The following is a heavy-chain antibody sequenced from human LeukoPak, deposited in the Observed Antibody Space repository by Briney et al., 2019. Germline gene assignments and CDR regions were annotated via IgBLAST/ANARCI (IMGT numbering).Heavy chain of an antibody. CDR1: GGSISSNL. J-gene: IGHJ3*01. Sequence: SESLSLTCTVAGGSISSNLCSWIRQPPGKGLGWNGYISNSGTTNYNPSRKSRVTISAATTRSQFSLEVTYVTAADTAVYYCARHAYCDAGCQRRPRDFAFDLWGQGTTVTVSS. CDR3: ARHAYCDAGCQRRPRDFAFDL. D-gene: IGHD2-21*02. CDR2: ISNSGTT. V-gene: IGHV4-59*08.